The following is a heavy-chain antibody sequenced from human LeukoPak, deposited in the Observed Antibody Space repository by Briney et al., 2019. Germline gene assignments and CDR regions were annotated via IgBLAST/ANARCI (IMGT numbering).Heavy chain of an antibody. D-gene: IGHD6-13*01. Sequence: GSLRLSCAASGFTFSSYEMNWVRQPPGKGLEWIGEIYHSGSTNYNPSLKSRVTISVDKSKNQFSLKLSSVTAADTAVYYCARVVGIAADYWGQGTLVTVSS. V-gene: IGHV4-4*02. J-gene: IGHJ4*02. CDR1: GFTFSSYEM. CDR3: ARVVGIAADY. CDR2: IYHSGST.